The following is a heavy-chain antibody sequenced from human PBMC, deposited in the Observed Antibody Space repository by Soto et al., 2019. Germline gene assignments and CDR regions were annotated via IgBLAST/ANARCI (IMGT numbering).Heavy chain of an antibody. Sequence: EVQLVESGGGLVQPGGSLKLSCAASGFTFSGPAMHWVRQASGKGLEWVGRIRNKANAYATAYGVSVNGRFTISRDDSKNGAYLQMNSLKTEDTAVYWCTRGSGKTGWYFDLWGRGTLVTVSS. V-gene: IGHV3-73*02. CDR3: TRGSGKTGWYFDL. J-gene: IGHJ2*01. D-gene: IGHD3-9*01. CDR2: IRNKANAYAT. CDR1: GFTFSGPA.